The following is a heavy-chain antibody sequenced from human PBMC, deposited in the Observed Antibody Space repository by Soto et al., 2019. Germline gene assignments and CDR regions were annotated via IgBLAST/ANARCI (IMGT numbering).Heavy chain of an antibody. CDR1: GFTFSDAW. J-gene: IGHJ4*02. Sequence: GGSLRLSCEASGFTFSDAWMSWVRQAPGKGLEWVGRIMTKTHGETTDYAAPVKGRFAISRDDSKNILYLQMNSLETEDTAAYYCAAGTGTSDFDYWGQGTLVNVSS. CDR3: AAGTGTSDFDY. CDR2: IMTKTHGETT. V-gene: IGHV3-15*01. D-gene: IGHD1-1*01.